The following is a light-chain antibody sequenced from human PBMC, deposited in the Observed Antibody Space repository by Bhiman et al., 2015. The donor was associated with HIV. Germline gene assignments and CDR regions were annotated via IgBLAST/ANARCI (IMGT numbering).Light chain of an antibody. CDR2: DVT. J-gene: IGLJ1*01. CDR1: GSDVGGYNH. CDR3: SSLTSSLTYV. Sequence: QSALTQPASVSGSPGQSITISCTGSGSDVGGYNHVSWYQQHPGKAPKLMIYDVTNRPPGVSNRFSGSKSGNTASLTISGLQAEDEADYYCSSLTSSLTYVFGTGTNVTVL. V-gene: IGLV2-14*03.